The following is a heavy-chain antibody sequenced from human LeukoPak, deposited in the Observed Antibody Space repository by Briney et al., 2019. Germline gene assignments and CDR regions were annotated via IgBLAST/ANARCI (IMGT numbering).Heavy chain of an antibody. Sequence: GGSLRLSCAASGFTFSSYSMNWVRQAPGKGLEWVSSISSSSSYIYYADSVKGRFTISRDNAKNSLYLQMNSLRAEDTAVYYCVRDRDGYNPYFDYWGQGTLVTVSS. CDR2: ISSSSSYI. V-gene: IGHV3-21*01. CDR3: VRDRDGYNPYFDY. J-gene: IGHJ4*02. D-gene: IGHD5-24*01. CDR1: GFTFSSYS.